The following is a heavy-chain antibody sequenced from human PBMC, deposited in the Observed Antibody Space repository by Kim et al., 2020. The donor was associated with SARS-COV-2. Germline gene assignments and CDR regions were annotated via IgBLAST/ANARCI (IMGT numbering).Heavy chain of an antibody. J-gene: IGHJ4*02. Sequence: QGRVTITADESTSTAYMELSSLRSEDTAVYYCARADDITMVRGVISGLDYWGQGTLVTVSS. D-gene: IGHD3-10*01. V-gene: IGHV1-69*01. CDR3: ARADDITMVRGVISGLDY.